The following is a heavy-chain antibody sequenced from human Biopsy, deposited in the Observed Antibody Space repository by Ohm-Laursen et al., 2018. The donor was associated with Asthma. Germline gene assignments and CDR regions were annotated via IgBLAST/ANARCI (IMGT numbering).Heavy chain of an antibody. CDR2: ISKDASTQ. CDR3: ARDGVVPDAMYYHYYYGLDV. CDR1: GFSFSNFA. J-gene: IGHJ6*02. D-gene: IGHD2-2*01. Sequence: SLRLSCAASGFSFSNFAIHWVRQAPGKGLEWVGVISKDASTQDYADSVKGRFTMARDNSKNTLDLQMNSLREEDTAVYYCARDGVVPDAMYYHYYYGLDVWGQGTTVTVSS. V-gene: IGHV3-30*01.